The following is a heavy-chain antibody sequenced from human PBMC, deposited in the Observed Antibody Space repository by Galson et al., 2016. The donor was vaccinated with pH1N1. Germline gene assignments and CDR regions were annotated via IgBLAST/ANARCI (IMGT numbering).Heavy chain of an antibody. CDR2: INTKTGNP. D-gene: IGHD3-9*01. CDR1: GFTFSNHG. J-gene: IGHJ3*02. CDR3: ARETPSPSPTVLRYFDWSRGLAAFDM. Sequence: SVKVSCKASGFTFSNHGINWVRQAPGQGLEWMGWINTKTGNPTYAQGFTGRFVFSLDTSVNTAYLQINSLKADDTAVYYCARETPSPSPTVLRYFDWSRGLAAFDMRGRGTLVTVSS. V-gene: IGHV7-4-1*02.